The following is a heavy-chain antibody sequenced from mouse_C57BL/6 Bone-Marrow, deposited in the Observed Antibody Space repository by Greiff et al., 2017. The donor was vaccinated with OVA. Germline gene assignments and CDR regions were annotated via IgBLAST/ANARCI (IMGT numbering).Heavy chain of an antibody. CDR1: GYTFTSYW. CDR2: IDPSDSST. D-gene: IGHD1-1*01. V-gene: IGHV1-59*01. Sequence: QVQLQQPGAELVRPGTSVKLSCKASGYTFTSYWMHWVKQRPGQGLEWIGVIDPSDSSTNYNQKFKGKATLTVDTSSSTAYMQLSSLTSEDSAVYYCARNYGSNWYFDVWGTGTTVTVSS. CDR3: ARNYGSNWYFDV. J-gene: IGHJ1*03.